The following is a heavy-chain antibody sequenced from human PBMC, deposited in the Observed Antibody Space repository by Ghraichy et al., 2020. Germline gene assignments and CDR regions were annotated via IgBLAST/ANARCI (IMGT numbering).Heavy chain of an antibody. Sequence: SETLSLTCAVYGGSFSGYYWTWIRQSPGKGLEWIGEINHSGRTHYNPSLKSRVTILVDTSKNQFSLKLSSVSAADTAVYYCARDVLQFFGSLGVPNFFDWGGQGTLVTVSS. CDR2: INHSGRT. CDR1: GGSFSGYY. V-gene: IGHV4-34*01. D-gene: IGHD3-3*01. J-gene: IGHJ4*02. CDR3: ARDVLQFFGSLGVPNFFDW.